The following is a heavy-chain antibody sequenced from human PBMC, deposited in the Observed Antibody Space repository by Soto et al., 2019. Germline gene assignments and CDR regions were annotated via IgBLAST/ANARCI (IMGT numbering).Heavy chain of an antibody. J-gene: IGHJ5*02. CDR2: MNPNSGNT. V-gene: IGHV1-8*01. CDR3: ARGRPDRGANWFDP. Sequence: ASVKVSCKASGYTFTSYDINWVRQATGQGLEWMGWMNPNSGNTGYAQKFQGRVTMTRNTSISTAYMELSSLRSEDTAVYYCARGRPDRGANWFDPWGQGTLVTVSS. CDR1: GYTFTSYD.